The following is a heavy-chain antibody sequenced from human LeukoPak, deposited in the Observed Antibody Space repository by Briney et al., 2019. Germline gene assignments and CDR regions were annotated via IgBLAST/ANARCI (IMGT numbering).Heavy chain of an antibody. CDR2: IYYSGTT. CDR3: ARSLGANTWVGNWFDP. V-gene: IGHV4-39*01. D-gene: IGHD3-10*01. Sequence: SETLSLTCSVSSGSISSPNHDWAWIRQPPGQGLEWIGSIYYSGTTYYNLSLKSRVTLSVDTSQNQFSLKLSSVTAADTAIYFCARSLGANTWVGNWFDPWGQGTLVTVSP. J-gene: IGHJ5*02. CDR1: SGSISSPNHD.